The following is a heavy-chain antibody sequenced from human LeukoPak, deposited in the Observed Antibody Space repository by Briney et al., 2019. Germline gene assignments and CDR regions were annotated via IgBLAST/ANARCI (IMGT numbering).Heavy chain of an antibody. CDR1: GGSITSYY. J-gene: IGHJ5*02. V-gene: IGHV4-59*12. CDR3: ARGRGDIVVVPAAGFDP. Sequence: SETLSLTCTVSGGSITSYYWSWIRQPPGKGLEWIGYIYDRGTINYNPSLKSRVTISVDTSKNQFSLKLSSVTAADTAVYYCARGRGDIVVVPAAGFDPWGQGTLVTVSS. CDR2: IYDRGTI. D-gene: IGHD2-2*01.